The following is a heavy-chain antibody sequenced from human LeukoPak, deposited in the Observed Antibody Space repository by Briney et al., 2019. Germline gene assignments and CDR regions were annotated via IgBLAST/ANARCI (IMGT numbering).Heavy chain of an antibody. CDR2: IRYDGSNK. J-gene: IGHJ4*02. CDR3: AKDLAYSSSPYYFDY. Sequence: GGSLRLSCAASGFTFSNYGMHWVRQAPGKGLEWVAFIRYDGSNKYYADSVKGRFTISRDNSKDTLYLQMNSLRAEDTAVYYCAKDLAYSSSPYYFDYWGQGTLVTVSS. V-gene: IGHV3-30*02. CDR1: GFTFSNYG. D-gene: IGHD6-13*01.